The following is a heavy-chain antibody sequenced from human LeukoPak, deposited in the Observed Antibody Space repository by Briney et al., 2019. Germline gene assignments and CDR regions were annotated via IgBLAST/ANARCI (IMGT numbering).Heavy chain of an antibody. V-gene: IGHV1-2*02. Sequence: GASVKVSCKASGYTFTGYYMYWARQAPGQGLEWMGWINPNSGGTNYAQKFQGRVTMTRDTSISTAYMELSRLRSDDTAVYYCARDTHRRTYYYDSNGYLNWFDPWGQGTLVTVSS. CDR2: INPNSGGT. CDR1: GYTFTGYY. J-gene: IGHJ5*02. D-gene: IGHD3-22*01. CDR3: ARDTHRRTYYYDSNGYLNWFDP.